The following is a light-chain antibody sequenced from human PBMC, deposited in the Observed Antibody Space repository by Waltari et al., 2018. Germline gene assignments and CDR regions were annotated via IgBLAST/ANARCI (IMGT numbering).Light chain of an antibody. J-gene: IGLJ2*01. CDR2: EAT. Sequence: QSALTQPASVSGSPGQSITISCTGTISDVGAYKYVSWYQHHPGKAPKLMIYEATNRPPGISHRFSGSKSGNTASLPISGLQAEDEADYYCSSYTRSSTWVFGGGTKLTVL. CDR1: ISDVGAYKY. V-gene: IGLV2-14*01. CDR3: SSYTRSSTWV.